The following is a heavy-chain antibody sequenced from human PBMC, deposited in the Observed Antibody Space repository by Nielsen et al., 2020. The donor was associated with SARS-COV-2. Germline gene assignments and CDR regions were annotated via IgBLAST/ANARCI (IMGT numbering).Heavy chain of an antibody. CDR1: GFTFSSYA. CDR3: AKDPGWGSRSV. J-gene: IGHJ6*02. D-gene: IGHD6-13*01. Sequence: GESLKISCAASGFTFSSYATSWVRQAPGKGLEWVSVIYSGGSSTYYADSVKGRFTISRDNSKNTLYLQMNSLRAEDTAVYYCAKDPGWGSRSVWGQGTTVTVSS. CDR2: IYSGGSST. V-gene: IGHV3-23*03.